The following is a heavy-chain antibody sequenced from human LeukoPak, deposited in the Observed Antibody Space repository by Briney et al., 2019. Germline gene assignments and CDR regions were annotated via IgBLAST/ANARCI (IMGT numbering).Heavy chain of an antibody. D-gene: IGHD2-2*02. CDR1: GYTFTSYY. CDR3: ARALYCSSTSCYKGYYGMDV. J-gene: IGHJ6*02. Sequence: ASVKVSCKASGYTFTSYYMHWVRQAPGQGLEWMGIINPSGGSTSYAQKFQGKVTMTRDTSTSTVYMELSSLRSEDTAVYYCARALYCSSTSCYKGYYGMDVWGQGTTVTVSS. V-gene: IGHV1-46*01. CDR2: INPSGGST.